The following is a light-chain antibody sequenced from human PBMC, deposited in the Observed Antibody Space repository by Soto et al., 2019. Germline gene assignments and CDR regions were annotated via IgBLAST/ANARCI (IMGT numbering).Light chain of an antibody. CDR2: DVS. CDR1: QSISSW. V-gene: IGKV1-5*01. Sequence: DIQLTQSPSTLSASVGDRVTITCRASQSISSWLAWYQQKPGKAHKLLIYDVSSLESGVPSRFSGSESGAEQSATEFTLTISSLQPEDFATYDCQHYNSWWTFGQGTKVDLK. CDR3: QHYNSWWT. J-gene: IGKJ1*01.